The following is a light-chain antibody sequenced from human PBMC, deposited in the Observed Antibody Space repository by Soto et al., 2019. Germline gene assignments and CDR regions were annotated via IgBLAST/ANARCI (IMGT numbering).Light chain of an antibody. J-gene: IGKJ4*01. Sequence: DIQITHSPSTLSASVLYRVTITCRASQSISNRLAWYQQKPGKAPKVVIYDASSLESGVPSRFSGSGSGTEFILTISSLQPDDFATYYCQKYNSAPLTFGGGTKVDTK. CDR3: QKYNSAPLT. CDR2: DAS. CDR1: QSISNR. V-gene: IGKV1-5*01.